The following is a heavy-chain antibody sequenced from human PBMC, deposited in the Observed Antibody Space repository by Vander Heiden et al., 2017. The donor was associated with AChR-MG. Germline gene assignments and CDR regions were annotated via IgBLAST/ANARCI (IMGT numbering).Heavy chain of an antibody. V-gene: IGHV3-9*01. CDR3: ALEGNYYYGMDV. CDR1: GSTFDDYA. J-gene: IGHJ6*02. CDR2: ISWNSGSI. Sequence: EVQLVESGGGWVQPGRSLRLSCAPSGSTFDDYAMHWVRQAPGKGLEWVSGISWNSGSIGYADSVKGRFTISRDNAKNSLYLQMNSLRAEDTALYYCALEGNYYYGMDVWGQGTTVTVSS. D-gene: IGHD3-3*01.